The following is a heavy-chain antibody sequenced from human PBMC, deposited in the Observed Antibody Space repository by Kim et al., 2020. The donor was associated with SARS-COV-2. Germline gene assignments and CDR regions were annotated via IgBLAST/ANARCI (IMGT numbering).Heavy chain of an antibody. CDR1: GGSISSSSYY. CDR2: IYYSGST. CDR3: ARSSYDFWSGYSLYYFDY. V-gene: IGHV4-39*01. J-gene: IGHJ4*02. Sequence: SETLSLTCTVSGGSISSSSYYWGWIRQPPGKGLEWIGSIYYSGSTYYNPSLKSRVTISVDTSKNQFSLKLSSVTAADTAVYYCARSSYDFWSGYSLYYFDYWGQGTLVTVSS. D-gene: IGHD3-3*01.